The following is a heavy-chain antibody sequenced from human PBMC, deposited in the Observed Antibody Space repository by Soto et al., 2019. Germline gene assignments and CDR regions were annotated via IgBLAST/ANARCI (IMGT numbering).Heavy chain of an antibody. Sequence: SETLSLTCTVSGGSISSGGYYWSWIRQHPGKGLEWIGYIYDSGSTYYNPSLKSRVTISVHTSNSQFSLELSSVTAADTAVYYCARGLITGSHYSGGWYYFDSWGQGTQVTVSS. D-gene: IGHD6-19*01. V-gene: IGHV4-31*03. CDR2: IYDSGST. CDR1: GGSISSGGYY. CDR3: ARGLITGSHYSGGWYYFDS. J-gene: IGHJ4*02.